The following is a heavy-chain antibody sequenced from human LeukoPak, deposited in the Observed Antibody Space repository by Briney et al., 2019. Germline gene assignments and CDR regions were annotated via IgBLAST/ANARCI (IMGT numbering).Heavy chain of an antibody. CDR3: AREWSSSSYYYGMDV. D-gene: IGHD6-6*01. CDR1: AFTFSSYS. Sequence: GGSLRLSCAASAFTFSSYSMHCVRQAPGKGLEWVSSITSSSSYIYYADSVKGRFTISRDNAKNSLYLQMNSLRAEDTAVYYCAREWSSSSYYYGMDVWGQGTTVTVS. CDR2: ITSSSSYI. J-gene: IGHJ6*02. V-gene: IGHV3-21*01.